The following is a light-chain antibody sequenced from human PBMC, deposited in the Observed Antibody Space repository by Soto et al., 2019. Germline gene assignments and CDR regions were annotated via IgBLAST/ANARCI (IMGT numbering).Light chain of an antibody. Sequence: EIAMTQSPATLSVSPGQRATLSCRASQNVNSNLAWYQQKPGHAPSLLMYNVSTRATGFPARFSGSGSGTEFTLTISSLQSEDSPIYYCQQYNTLNTFGQGTKLEIK. CDR1: QNVNSN. V-gene: IGKV3-15*01. CDR3: QQYNTLNT. J-gene: IGKJ2*01. CDR2: NVS.